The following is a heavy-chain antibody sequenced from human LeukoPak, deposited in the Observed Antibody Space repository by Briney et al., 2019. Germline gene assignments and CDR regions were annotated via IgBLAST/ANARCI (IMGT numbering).Heavy chain of an antibody. CDR3: ARLKDSSGWYPFDY. J-gene: IGHJ4*02. V-gene: IGHV5-51*01. CDR2: IYPGDSDT. CDR1: GSSFTSYW. D-gene: IGHD6-19*01. Sequence: GESLKISCQGSGSSFTSYWIGWVRQMPGKGLEWMGIIYPGDSDTRYSPSFQGQVTISADKSISTAYLQWSSLKASDTAMYYCARLKDSSGWYPFDYWGQGTLVTVSS.